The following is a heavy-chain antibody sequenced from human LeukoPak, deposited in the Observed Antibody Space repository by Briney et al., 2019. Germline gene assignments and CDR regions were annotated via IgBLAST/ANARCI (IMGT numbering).Heavy chain of an antibody. CDR1: GYTCTSYG. CDR2: ISAYNGNT. Sequence: ASVKVSCKASGYTCTSYGISWGRQAPGQGLEWMGWISAYNGNTNYAQKLQGRVTMTTDTSTSTAYMELRSLRSDDTAVYYCARDLISYYYDSSGSIDYWGQGTLVTVSS. D-gene: IGHD3-22*01. J-gene: IGHJ4*02. CDR3: ARDLISYYYDSSGSIDY. V-gene: IGHV1-18*01.